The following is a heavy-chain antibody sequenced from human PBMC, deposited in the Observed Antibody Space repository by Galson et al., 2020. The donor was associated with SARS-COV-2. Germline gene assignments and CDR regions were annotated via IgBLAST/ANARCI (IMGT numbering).Heavy chain of an antibody. CDR2: INAGTGNK. CDR1: GDTLNHYA. J-gene: IGHJ4*02. V-gene: IGHV1-3*01. CDR3: ARSSVKITRCEGPLVNVDY. D-gene: IGHD3-3*01. Sequence: ASVKVSCKASGDTLNHYAMHWLRPAPAQRLAWMGWINAGTGNKKYSQMLQGRVTITRDTSASTAYMELSRLPSDDTADYYCARSSVKITRCEGPLVNVDYWAQGALVTVSS.